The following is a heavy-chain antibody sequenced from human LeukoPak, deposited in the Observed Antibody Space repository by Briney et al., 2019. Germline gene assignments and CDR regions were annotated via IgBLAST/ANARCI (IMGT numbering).Heavy chain of an antibody. Sequence: PGGSLRLSCAASGFTFSSYAMSWVRQAPGKGLEWVSAISSSGGSTYYADSVKGRYTISRDNSKNTLYLQMNSLRAEDTAVYYCAKEHVRYFDFATDQTIDYWGQGTLVTVSP. V-gene: IGHV3-23*01. CDR1: GFTFSSYA. CDR3: AKEHVRYFDFATDQTIDY. CDR2: ISSSGGST. D-gene: IGHD3-9*01. J-gene: IGHJ4*02.